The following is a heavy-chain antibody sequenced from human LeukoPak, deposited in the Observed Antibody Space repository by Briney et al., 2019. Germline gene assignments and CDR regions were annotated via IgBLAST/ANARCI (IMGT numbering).Heavy chain of an antibody. CDR3: ARGRGRFLEWLLTDY. D-gene: IGHD3-3*01. V-gene: IGHV3-30-3*01. J-gene: IGHJ4*02. CDR2: ISYDGSNK. Sequence: PGGSLRLSCAASGFTLSSYAMHWVRQAPGKGLEWVAAISYDGSNKYYADSVKGRFTISRDNSKNTLYLQMNSLRAEDTAVYYCARGRGRFLEWLLTDYWGQGILVTVSS. CDR1: GFTLSSYA.